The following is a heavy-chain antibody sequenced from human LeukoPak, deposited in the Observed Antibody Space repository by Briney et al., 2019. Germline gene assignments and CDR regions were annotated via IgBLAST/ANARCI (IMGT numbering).Heavy chain of an antibody. CDR3: AKWGDFWTGLNNWYFEL. CDR2: ISYDGSNK. Sequence: GGSLRLSCAASGFTFSSYGMHWVRQAPGKGLEWVAVISYDGSNKYYADSVKGRFTISRDNSKNTHYLQMSSLTAEDTAVYYCAKWGDFWTGLNNWYFELWGRGTLVTVSS. V-gene: IGHV3-30*18. J-gene: IGHJ2*01. CDR1: GFTFSSYG. D-gene: IGHD3/OR15-3a*01.